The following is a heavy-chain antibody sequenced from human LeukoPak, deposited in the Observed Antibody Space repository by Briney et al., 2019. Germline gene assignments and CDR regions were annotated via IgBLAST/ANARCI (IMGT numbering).Heavy chain of an antibody. J-gene: IGHJ4*02. CDR3: ARDDPAYDRRGYYYY. D-gene: IGHD3-22*01. Sequence: ASVKVSCKTSGCTLINYAISWVRQAPGQGLEWLGWITGYDANTKYAQKIQGRVTMTIDMSTSTAYMELRSLRSDDTAVYYCARDDPAYDRRGYYYYWGQGSLVTVSS. CDR2: ITGYDANT. V-gene: IGHV1-18*01. CDR1: GCTLINYA.